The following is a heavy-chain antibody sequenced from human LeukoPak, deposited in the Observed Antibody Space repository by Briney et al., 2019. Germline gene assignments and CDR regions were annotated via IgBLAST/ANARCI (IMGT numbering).Heavy chain of an antibody. CDR2: INPNSGGT. V-gene: IGHV1-2*02. J-gene: IGHJ5*02. CDR1: GYTFTGYY. CDR3: ARGGRSSFPRFDP. D-gene: IGHD6-13*01. Sequence: ASVKVSCKASGYTFTGYYMHWVRQAPGQGLEWRGWINPNSGGTNYAQKFQGRVTMTRETSISTAYMELSRLRSHHTAVYYCARGGRSSFPRFDPWGQGPLVPVSS.